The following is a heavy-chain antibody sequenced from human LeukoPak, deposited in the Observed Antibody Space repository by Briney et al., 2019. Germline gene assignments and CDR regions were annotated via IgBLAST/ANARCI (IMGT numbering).Heavy chain of an antibody. CDR2: ISGSGGST. J-gene: IGHJ3*02. D-gene: IGHD3-22*01. V-gene: IGHV3-23*01. CDR1: GFTFSSYA. CDR3: ARDSQTYYYDSSGYGALNDAFDI. Sequence: GGSLRLSCAASGFTFSSYAMSWVRQAPGKGLEWVSAISGSGGSTYYADSVKGRFTISRDNAKNSLYLQMNSLRAEDTAVYYCARDSQTYYYDSSGYGALNDAFDIWGQGTMVTVSS.